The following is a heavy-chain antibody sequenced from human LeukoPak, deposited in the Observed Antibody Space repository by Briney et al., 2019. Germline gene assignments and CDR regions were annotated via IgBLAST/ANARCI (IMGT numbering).Heavy chain of an antibody. CDR3: AREFVACEVFDY. Sequence: PGGSLTLSCAASGFTFSSYAMHWVRQAPGKGLEWVEVISYDGSNKYYADSVKGRFTSSRDNSKNTLYLQMNSLRDEDTAVYYCAREFVACEVFDYWGQGTLVTVSS. CDR1: GFTFSSYA. D-gene: IGHD3-10*01. V-gene: IGHV3-30-3*01. J-gene: IGHJ4*02. CDR2: ISYDGSNK.